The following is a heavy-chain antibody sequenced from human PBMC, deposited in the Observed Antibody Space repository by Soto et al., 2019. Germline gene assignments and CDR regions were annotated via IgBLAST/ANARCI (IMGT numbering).Heavy chain of an antibody. D-gene: IGHD3-22*01. CDR2: IYSGGST. Sequence: EVQLVESGGGLVQPGGSLRLSCAASGFTVSSNYMSWVRQAPGKGLEWVSVIYSGGSTYYADSVKGRFTISRDNSKDTLYLQMNSLRAEDTAVYYCARDGALGGSGYYWDAFDIWGQGTMVTVSS. J-gene: IGHJ3*02. CDR3: ARDGALGGSGYYWDAFDI. V-gene: IGHV3-66*01. CDR1: GFTVSSNY.